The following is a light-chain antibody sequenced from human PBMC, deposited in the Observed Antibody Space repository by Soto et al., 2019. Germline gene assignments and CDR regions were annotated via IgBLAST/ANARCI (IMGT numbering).Light chain of an antibody. Sequence: EIVLTQSPATLSLSPGERATLSCRASQSVSSYLAWYQQKPGQAPRLLIYDASNRATGIPAMLSGSGSGTDFTLPISSLEPEDYSVYYCQQRSNWPPYTFGQGTKLEIK. CDR3: QQRSNWPPYT. CDR2: DAS. V-gene: IGKV3-11*01. CDR1: QSVSSY. J-gene: IGKJ2*01.